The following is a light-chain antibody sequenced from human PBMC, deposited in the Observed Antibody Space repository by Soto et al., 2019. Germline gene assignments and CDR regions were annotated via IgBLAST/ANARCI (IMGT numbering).Light chain of an antibody. J-gene: IGKJ1*01. V-gene: IGKV3-11*01. CDR1: QSVSSY. Sequence: EIVLTQSPATLSLSPGERATLSCRASQSVSSYLAWYQQKPGQAPRLLIYDASNRATGIPARFSGSGSGTDFTLTISSLEHEDFEVYYCQQRSNWHRTLGQGTKVDIK. CDR2: DAS. CDR3: QQRSNWHRT.